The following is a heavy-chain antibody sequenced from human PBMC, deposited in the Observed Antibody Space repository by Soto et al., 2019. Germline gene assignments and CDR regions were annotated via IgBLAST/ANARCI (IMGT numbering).Heavy chain of an antibody. D-gene: IGHD5-12*01. CDR2: IIPILGIA. J-gene: IGHJ4*02. V-gene: IGHV1-69*02. Sequence: QVQLVQSGAEVKKPGSSVKVSCKASGGTFSSYTISWVRQAPGQGLEWMGRIIPILGIANYAQKFQGRVTTXXDXSXXTAYMELSSLRSEDTAVYYCARAPVEMATNSPFDYWGQGTLVTVSS. CDR1: GGTFSSYT. CDR3: ARAPVEMATNSPFDY.